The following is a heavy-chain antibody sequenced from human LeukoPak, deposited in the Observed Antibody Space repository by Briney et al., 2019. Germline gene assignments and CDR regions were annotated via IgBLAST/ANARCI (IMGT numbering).Heavy chain of an antibody. V-gene: IGHV1-46*01. CDR3: ARGEAIVVVVAAATDFDY. CDR1: GYTFTGYY. Sequence: GASVKVSCKASGYTFTGYYMHWVRQAPGQGLEWMGIINPSGGSTSYAQKFQGRVTMTRDTSTSTVYMELSSLRSEDTAVYYCARGEAIVVVVAAATDFDYWGQGTLVTVSS. D-gene: IGHD2-15*01. CDR2: INPSGGST. J-gene: IGHJ4*02.